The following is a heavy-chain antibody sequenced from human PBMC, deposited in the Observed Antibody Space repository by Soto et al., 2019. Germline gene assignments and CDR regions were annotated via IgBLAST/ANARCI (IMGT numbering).Heavy chain of an antibody. V-gene: IGHV4-34*01. J-gene: IGHJ6*03. D-gene: IGHD4-17*01. CDR2: INHSGST. Sequence: SETLSLTCAVYGGSFSGYYWSWIRQPPGKGLEWIGEINHSGSTNYNPSLKSRVTISVDTSKNQFSLKLSSVTAADTAVYYCARGPMTTVERQYYYYYMDVWGKGTTVTVSS. CDR1: GGSFSGYY. CDR3: ARGPMTTVERQYYYYYMDV.